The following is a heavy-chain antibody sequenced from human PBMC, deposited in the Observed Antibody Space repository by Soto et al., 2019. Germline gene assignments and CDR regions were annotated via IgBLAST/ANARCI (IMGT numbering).Heavy chain of an antibody. D-gene: IGHD2-2*01. CDR2: IYYSGST. CDR1: GGSVSSGDYY. Sequence: SETLSLTCTVSGGSVSSGDYYWSWIREPPGRGLEWIGYIYYSGSTYYNPSLKRRVTISVDTSKNQFSLKLSSVTAADTAVYYCARYCSSTSCYGTNYWGQGTLVTVSS. J-gene: IGHJ4*02. CDR3: ARYCSSTSCYGTNY. V-gene: IGHV4-30-4*01.